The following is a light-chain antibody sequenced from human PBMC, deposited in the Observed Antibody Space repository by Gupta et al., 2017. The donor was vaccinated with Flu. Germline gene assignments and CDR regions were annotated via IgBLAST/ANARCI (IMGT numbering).Light chain of an antibody. CDR2: KAS. CDR1: QTINNY. V-gene: IGKV1-5*03. J-gene: IGKJ1*01. CDR3: HQDDSFST. Sequence: DIQMTQSPSALSASVGDRVTITCRASQTINNYLAWYQQRPGKAPKLLISKASILESGVPSGFSGTGSGTEFSLTISSRQPDDFATYYCHQDDSFSTFGQGTTVEIK.